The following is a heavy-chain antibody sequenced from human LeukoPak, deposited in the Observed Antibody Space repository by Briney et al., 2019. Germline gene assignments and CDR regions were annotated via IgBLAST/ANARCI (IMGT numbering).Heavy chain of an antibody. D-gene: IGHD3-10*01. CDR3: ARDMIRGQPDYLDY. Sequence: PGRSLRLSCAASGVIFTGFAMHWVRQAPGKGLQWVAVISYDGKAKFYGYSVKGRVTISRDDSKNMLYLQMSSLRPEDTAVYYCARDMIRGQPDYLDYWGQGTLVTVSS. CDR2: ISYDGKAK. V-gene: IGHV3-30*15. J-gene: IGHJ4*02. CDR1: GVIFTGFA.